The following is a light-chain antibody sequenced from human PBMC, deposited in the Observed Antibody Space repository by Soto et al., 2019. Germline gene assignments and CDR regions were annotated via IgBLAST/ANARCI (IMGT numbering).Light chain of an antibody. Sequence: QTVVTQPPSVSAAPGQKVTISCSGSSSNIGNNHASWYQHLPGTAPKLLIYDNNKRPSGIPDRFSGSKSGTSATLGITGFQTGDEADYYCGTWDSSLSAGVFGGGTKVTVL. V-gene: IGLV1-51*01. CDR3: GTWDSSLSAGV. J-gene: IGLJ3*02. CDR2: DNN. CDR1: SSNIGNNH.